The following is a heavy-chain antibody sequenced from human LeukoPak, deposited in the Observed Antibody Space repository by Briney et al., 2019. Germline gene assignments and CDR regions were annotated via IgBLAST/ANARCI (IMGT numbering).Heavy chain of an antibody. CDR3: AKEELRRITMWGYMDV. CDR2: IRYDGSKK. V-gene: IGHV3-30*02. Sequence: GGSLRLSCTASGFTFGDYAMTWVRQAPGKGLEWVAFIRYDGSKKYYTDSVKGRFTISRDNSKNTLYLQMNSLSAEDTAFYYCAKEELRRITMWGYMDVWGKGTTVTISS. CDR1: GFTFGDYA. J-gene: IGHJ6*03. D-gene: IGHD3-10*02.